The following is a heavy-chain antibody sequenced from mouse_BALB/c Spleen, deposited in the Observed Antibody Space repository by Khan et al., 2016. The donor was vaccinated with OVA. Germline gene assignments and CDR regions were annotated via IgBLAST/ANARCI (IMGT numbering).Heavy chain of an antibody. CDR2: IWNDGST. D-gene: IGHD2-10*01. V-gene: IGHV2-6-1*01. CDR1: GFSLTNYG. Sequence: QVQLKESGPGLAAPSQSLSITCTISGFSLTNYGVHWVRQPPGKGLEWLAVIWNDGSTNYNSALQSRLTITKDNSKSQVFLKMNSLQTDDTAMYYCARQPYYHYYIMDYWGQGTSVTVSS. CDR3: ARQPYYHYYIMDY. J-gene: IGHJ4*01.